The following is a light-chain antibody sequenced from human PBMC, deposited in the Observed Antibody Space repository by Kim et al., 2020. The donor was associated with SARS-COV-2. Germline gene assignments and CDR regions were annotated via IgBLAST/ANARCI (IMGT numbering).Light chain of an antibody. Sequence: DIQMTQSPSTLSASVGDRVTITCRASQSISTWLAWYQQKPGKAPKFLIYKASRLESGVPSRFSGSGSGTEFTLTVNSLQPDDFATYYCQQYNSYPWTFGQGTKVDIK. CDR2: KAS. V-gene: IGKV1-5*03. CDR1: QSISTW. J-gene: IGKJ1*01. CDR3: QQYNSYPWT.